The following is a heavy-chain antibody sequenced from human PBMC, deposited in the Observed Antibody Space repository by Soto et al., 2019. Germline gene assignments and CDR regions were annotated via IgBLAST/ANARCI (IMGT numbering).Heavy chain of an antibody. D-gene: IGHD3-22*01. Sequence: QVQLVQSGAEVKKPGSSVKVSCKASGGTFSSYAISWVRQAPGQGLEWMGGIIPIFGTANYAQKFQGRVTITADESTSTAYMELSSLRSEDTAVYYCAISHYYDSSCYPFWYFDLWGRGTLVTVSS. CDR3: AISHYYDSSCYPFWYFDL. CDR1: GGTFSSYA. J-gene: IGHJ2*01. CDR2: IIPIFGTA. V-gene: IGHV1-69*01.